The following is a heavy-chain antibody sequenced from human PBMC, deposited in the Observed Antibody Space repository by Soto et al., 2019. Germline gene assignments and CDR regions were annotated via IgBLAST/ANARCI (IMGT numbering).Heavy chain of an antibody. CDR1: GFTFSNYG. CDR2: IRDDGSNK. CDR3: AREDDGDYGIFDY. J-gene: IGHJ4*02. D-gene: IGHD4-17*01. V-gene: IGHV3-33*01. Sequence: ESGGGVVQPGRSLRLSCAASGFTFSNYGMHWVRQAPGKGLQWVAFIRDDGSNKYYAESVKGRFTISRDNSKNTLYLQMNSLRDEDTAVYHCAREDDGDYGIFDYWGQGTLVTVSS.